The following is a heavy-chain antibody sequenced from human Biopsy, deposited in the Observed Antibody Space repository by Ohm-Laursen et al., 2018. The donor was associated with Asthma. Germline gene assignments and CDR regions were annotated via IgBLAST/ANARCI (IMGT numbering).Heavy chain of an antibody. V-gene: IGHV4-59*01. D-gene: IGHD2-15*01. CDR1: GVSIRSYY. CDR3: VCFCSGGNCPDH. Sequence: SETLSLTCTVSGVSIRSYYWTWIRQPPGKGLEWIGNIHYSGSTYSNPPLKSRVTISVDTSKKQISLRLSSVIAADTAVYYCVCFCSGGNCPDHWGQGTLVTVSS. J-gene: IGHJ4*02. CDR2: IHYSGST.